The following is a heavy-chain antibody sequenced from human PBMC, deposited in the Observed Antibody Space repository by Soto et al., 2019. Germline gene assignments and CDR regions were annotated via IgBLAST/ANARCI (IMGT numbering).Heavy chain of an antibody. Sequence: PSQTLSLTCAISGDSVSSNSAAWNWIRQSPSRGLEWLGRTYYRSKWYNDYAVSVKSRITINPDTSKNQFSLQLNSVTPEDTAVYYCANGRRSSSWYLPPSDAFDIWGQGTMVTVSS. CDR2: TYYRSKWYN. D-gene: IGHD6-13*01. CDR1: GDSVSSNSAA. J-gene: IGHJ3*02. V-gene: IGHV6-1*01. CDR3: ANGRRSSSWYLPPSDAFDI.